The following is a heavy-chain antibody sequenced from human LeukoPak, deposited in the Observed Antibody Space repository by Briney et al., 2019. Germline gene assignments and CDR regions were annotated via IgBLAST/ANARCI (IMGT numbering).Heavy chain of an antibody. Sequence: GGSLRLSCAASGFTFSSYGMHWVRQAPGKGLEGVAFIRYDGSNKYYADSVKGRFTISRDNSKSTLYVQMNSLRAEDTAVYYCARDDRWGWLPAMYFFDYWGQGTLVTVSS. V-gene: IGHV3-30*02. CDR3: ARDDRWGWLPAMYFFDY. D-gene: IGHD5-12*01. CDR1: GFTFSSYG. CDR2: IRYDGSNK. J-gene: IGHJ4*02.